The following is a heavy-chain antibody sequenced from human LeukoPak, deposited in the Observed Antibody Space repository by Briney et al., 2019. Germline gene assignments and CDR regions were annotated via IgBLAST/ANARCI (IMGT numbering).Heavy chain of an antibody. Sequence: PGGSLRLSCAASGFTFSSYSVNWVRQAPGKGLEWVSYISSSSSTIYYADSVKGRFTISRDNAKNSLYLHMNSLRAEDTAVYYCARELLNNDAFDIWGQGTMVTVSS. CDR2: ISSSSSTI. CDR3: ARELLNNDAFDI. D-gene: IGHD3-10*01. V-gene: IGHV3-48*01. CDR1: GFTFSSYS. J-gene: IGHJ3*02.